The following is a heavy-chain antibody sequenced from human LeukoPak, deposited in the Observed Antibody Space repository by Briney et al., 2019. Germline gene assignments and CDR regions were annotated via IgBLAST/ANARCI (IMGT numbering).Heavy chain of an antibody. V-gene: IGHV4-59*01. CDR2: IYYSGST. CDR1: GGSISSYY. J-gene: IGHJ6*02. CDR3: ARDPSTGVRGFYYGMDV. D-gene: IGHD3-10*01. Sequence: PSETLSLTCTVSGGSISSYYWSWIWQPPGKGLEWIGYIYYSGSTNYNPSLKSRVTISVDTSKNHFSLKLSSVTAADTAVYYCARDPSTGVRGFYYGMDVWGQGTTVTVSS.